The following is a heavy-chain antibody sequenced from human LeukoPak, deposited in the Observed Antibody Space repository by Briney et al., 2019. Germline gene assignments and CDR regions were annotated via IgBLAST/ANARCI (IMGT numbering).Heavy chain of an antibody. CDR2: IHYDSSTE. V-gene: IGHV3-30*02. CDR3: ARERRLVATIPPREKKKNYYMDV. CDR1: GFTFSSYG. D-gene: IGHD5-12*01. J-gene: IGHJ6*03. Sequence: PGGSLRLSCAASGFTFSSYGMHWVRQAPGKGLEWVAYIHYDSSTEDYADSVKGRFTISRDNSKNTLFLQMNNLRVEDTAVYYCARERRLVATIPPREKKKNYYMDVWGKGTTVTVSS.